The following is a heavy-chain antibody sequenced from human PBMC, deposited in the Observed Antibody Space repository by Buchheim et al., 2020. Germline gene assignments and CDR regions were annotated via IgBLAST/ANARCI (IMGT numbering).Heavy chain of an antibody. CDR2: INPNNGGT. V-gene: IGHV1-2*02. J-gene: IGHJ4*02. Sequence: QVQLVQSGAEVKKPGASVKVSCKASGYTFTGYYMHWVRQAPGQGLEWMGWINPNNGGTNYAQKFQGTVTTTRDTSISTAYLELSRLRSDDTAVYYCARGYRSSGYDLLDYWGQGT. D-gene: IGHD5-12*01. CDR3: ARGYRSSGYDLLDY. CDR1: GYTFTGYY.